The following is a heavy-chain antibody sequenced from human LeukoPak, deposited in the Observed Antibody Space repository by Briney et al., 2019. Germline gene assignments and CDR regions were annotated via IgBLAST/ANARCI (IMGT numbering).Heavy chain of an antibody. J-gene: IGHJ5*02. CDR2: ITSDGSST. CDR3: ARDQDRFDP. Sequence: GGSLRLSCAASGFTFSRYWMHWVRQAPGKGLGWVSRITSDGSSTTYADSVKGRFTISRDNAKNTLYLQINSLRAEDTALYYCARDQDRFDPWGQGTLVTVSS. V-gene: IGHV3-74*01. CDR1: GFTFSRYW.